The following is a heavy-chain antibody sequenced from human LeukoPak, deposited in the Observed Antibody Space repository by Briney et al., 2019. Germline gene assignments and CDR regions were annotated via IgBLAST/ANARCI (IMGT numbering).Heavy chain of an antibody. CDR3: ARDCTNGVCPFDY. V-gene: IGHV1-46*01. CDR1: GYTFTSYY. CDR2: INPSGGGT. D-gene: IGHD2-8*01. J-gene: IGHJ4*02. Sequence: ASVKVSCKASGYTFTSYYMHWVRQAPGQGLEWMGIINPSGGGTSYAQKFQGRGTMTRDTSTSTVYMELSSLRSEDTAVYYCARDCTNGVCPFDYWGQGTLVTVSS.